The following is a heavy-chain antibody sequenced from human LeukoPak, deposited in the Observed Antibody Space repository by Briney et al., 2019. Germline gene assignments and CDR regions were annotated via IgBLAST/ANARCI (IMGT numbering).Heavy chain of an antibody. CDR3: TRVGEYSSSWYRGDYYYYYMDV. CDR2: MNPNSGNT. Sequence: ASVKVSCKASGYTFTSYDINWVRQATGQGLEWMGWMNPNSGNTGYAQKFQGRVTMTRNTSISTAYMELSSLRSEDTAVYYCTRVGEYSSSWYRGDYYYYYMDVWGQGTTVTVSS. J-gene: IGHJ6*03. CDR1: GYTFTSYD. D-gene: IGHD6-13*01. V-gene: IGHV1-8*01.